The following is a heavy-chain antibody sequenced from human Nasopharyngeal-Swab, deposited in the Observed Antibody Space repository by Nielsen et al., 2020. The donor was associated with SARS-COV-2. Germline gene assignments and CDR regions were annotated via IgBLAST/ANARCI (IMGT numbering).Heavy chain of an antibody. CDR3: AKEPTIGEYFDY. V-gene: IGHV3-30*18. CDR1: GITFSSYG. CDR2: ISYDGSNK. J-gene: IGHJ4*02. Sequence: GGSLRLSCAASGITFSSYGMHWVRQAPGKGLEWVAVISYDGSNKYYADSVKGRFTISRDNSKNTLYLQMNSLRAEDTAVYYCAKEPTIGEYFDYWGQGTLVTVSS. D-gene: IGHD2/OR15-2a*01.